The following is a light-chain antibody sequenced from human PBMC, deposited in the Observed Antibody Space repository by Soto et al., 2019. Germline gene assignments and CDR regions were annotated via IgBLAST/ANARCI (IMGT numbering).Light chain of an antibody. CDR2: GAS. V-gene: IGKV3-15*01. Sequence: EVVMTPSPATLSVSPGERATLSCRASESVSSNLAWYQQKPGQAPRLVIYGASTSATGIPAKFSGGGSGTEFTLPISSLQSEDFAVYYCQQYNGRPLTFGGGTKVDIK. CDR3: QQYNGRPLT. J-gene: IGKJ4*02. CDR1: ESVSSN.